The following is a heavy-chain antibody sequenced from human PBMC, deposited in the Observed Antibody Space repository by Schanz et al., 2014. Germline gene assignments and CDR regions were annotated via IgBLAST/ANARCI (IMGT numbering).Heavy chain of an antibody. Sequence: VQLLESGGGSVQPGGSLRLSCASSGFSFTTYAMSWVRQAPGKGLEWVGVISYDGSKKSYADSVKGRFTISRDNSKNTLYLQMNSLRPEDTAVYYCARGGFGEVSYFDYWGQGTLVTVSS. CDR3: ARGGFGEVSYFDY. D-gene: IGHD3-10*01. CDR1: GFSFTTYA. CDR2: ISYDGSKK. J-gene: IGHJ4*02. V-gene: IGHV3-30*03.